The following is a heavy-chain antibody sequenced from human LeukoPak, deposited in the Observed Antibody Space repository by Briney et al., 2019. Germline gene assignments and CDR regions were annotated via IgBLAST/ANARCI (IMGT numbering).Heavy chain of an antibody. CDR2: IIPIFGTA. Sequence: SVKVSCKASGGTFSSYAISWVRQAPGQGLEWMGGIIPIFGTANYAQKFQGRVTITADESTSTAYMELSSLRSEDTAVYYCARDRYYYDSSGYYQFDYWGQGTLVTVSS. V-gene: IGHV1-69*13. D-gene: IGHD3-22*01. CDR1: GGTFSSYA. J-gene: IGHJ4*02. CDR3: ARDRYYYDSSGYYQFDY.